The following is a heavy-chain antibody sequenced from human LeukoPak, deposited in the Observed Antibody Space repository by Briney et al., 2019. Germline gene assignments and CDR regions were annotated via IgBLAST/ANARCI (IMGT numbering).Heavy chain of an antibody. CDR2: INHSGST. CDR1: GGSFRGYY. CDR3: ASSPWLSHRP. V-gene: IGHV4-34*01. D-gene: IGHD6-19*01. Sequence: LETLSLTCAVYGGSFRGYYWSWIRQPPGKGLEWIGEINHSGSTDYNPSLKSRVTISVDTSNNQFSLKLSSVTAADTAVYYCASSPWLSHRPWGQGTLVTVSS. J-gene: IGHJ5*02.